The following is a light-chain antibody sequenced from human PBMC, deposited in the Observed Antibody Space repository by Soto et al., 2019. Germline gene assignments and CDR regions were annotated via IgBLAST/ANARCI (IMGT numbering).Light chain of an antibody. J-gene: IGKJ1*01. V-gene: IGKV1-5*03. CDR3: QQYNSYSWT. Sequence: DIQMTQSPSTLSSSVGDRVTITCRASQSISSWLAWYQQKPGKAPKLLIYKASSLESGVPSRFSGSGSGTEFTLTISSLQPDHFATYSCQQYNSYSWTFGQGTKVEIK. CDR2: KAS. CDR1: QSISSW.